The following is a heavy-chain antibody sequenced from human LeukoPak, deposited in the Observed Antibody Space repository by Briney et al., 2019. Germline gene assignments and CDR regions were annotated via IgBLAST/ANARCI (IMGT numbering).Heavy chain of an antibody. CDR1: GYSFASHW. CDR3: ARRAPYSSSWLPFDY. Sequence: RGESLKISCRGSGYSFASHWIGWVRQMPGKGLEWMGIIYPGDSDTRYSPSCQGQVTISADKSISTAYLQWSSLKASDTAMYYCARRAPYSSSWLPFDYWGQGTLVTVSS. D-gene: IGHD6-13*01. CDR2: IYPGDSDT. V-gene: IGHV5-51*01. J-gene: IGHJ4*02.